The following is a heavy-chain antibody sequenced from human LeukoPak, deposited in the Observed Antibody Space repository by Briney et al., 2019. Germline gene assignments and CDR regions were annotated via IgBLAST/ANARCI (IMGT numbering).Heavy chain of an antibody. CDR1: GGSISSYY. CDR3: ARPHCTNCVSGAFDI. CDR2: IYTSGST. Sequence: SETLSLTCTVSGGSISSYYWSWIRQPAGKGLEWIGRIYTSGSTNYNPSLKSRVTMSVDTSKNQFSLKLSSVTAADTAVYYCARPHCTNCVSGAFDIWGQGTMVTVSS. V-gene: IGHV4-4*07. D-gene: IGHD2-8*01. J-gene: IGHJ3*02.